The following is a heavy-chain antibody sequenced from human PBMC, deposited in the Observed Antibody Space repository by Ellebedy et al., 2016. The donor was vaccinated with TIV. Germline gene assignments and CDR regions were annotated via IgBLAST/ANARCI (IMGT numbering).Heavy chain of an antibody. V-gene: IGHV3-23*01. CDR2: ISGSGASI. D-gene: IGHD2-15*01. CDR3: ARVSPFQPCSGVGCQRGRFDP. CDR1: GFTSYT. J-gene: IGHJ5*02. Sequence: PGGSLRLSCAASGFTSYTLTWVRPAPRKGLEWVSSISGSGASIYYPASVRGRFTISRDNSKNTLHLEMNSLAAEDTAIYYWARVSPFQPCSGVGCQRGRFDPWGQGTLVTVSS.